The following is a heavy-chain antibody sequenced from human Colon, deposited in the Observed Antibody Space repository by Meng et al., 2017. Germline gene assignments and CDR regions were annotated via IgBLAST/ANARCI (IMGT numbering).Heavy chain of an antibody. J-gene: IGHJ4*02. Sequence: QVQLQQSGPGLVKPSQNLSLTCVISGDSVTSNTAAWNWIRQSPSRGLEWLGRTYYRSKWYNEYAVSVKSRMTFNADTSKNQVSLQVNSVTPEDTAVYYCARDHGYSYGLPLDYWGQGILVTVSS. D-gene: IGHD5-18*01. CDR1: GDSVTSNTAA. CDR2: TYYRSKWYN. V-gene: IGHV6-1*01. CDR3: ARDHGYSYGLPLDY.